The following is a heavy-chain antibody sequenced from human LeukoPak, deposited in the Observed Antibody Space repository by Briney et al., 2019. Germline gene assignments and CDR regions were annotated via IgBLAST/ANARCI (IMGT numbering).Heavy chain of an antibody. CDR1: NDSISSYY. Sequence: PETLSLTCTVSNDSISSYYWTWIRQPPGKGLEWIGYIYYSGRTNYNPSLKSRVTISVDTSKTQFSLNLYSVTAADTAVYYCARARDSSGWFDYWGQGTLVTVSS. V-gene: IGHV4-59*01. CDR3: ARARDSSGWFDY. D-gene: IGHD6-19*01. CDR2: IYYSGRT. J-gene: IGHJ4*02.